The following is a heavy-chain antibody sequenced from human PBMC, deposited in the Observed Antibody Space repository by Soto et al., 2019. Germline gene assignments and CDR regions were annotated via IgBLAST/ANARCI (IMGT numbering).Heavy chain of an antibody. V-gene: IGHV1-69*01. Sequence: HVQLVQSGAEVKKSGAAVKVSCRASGGTIYRHSISWVRQAPGQGLEWRGGIIPMLNKVSYAEKLQGRVKITEDESPTAVCMELSRLTSENTAVYFCARDQGSKRGYSGSAAFGDRGQGTLVTVSS. J-gene: IGHJ4*02. CDR2: IIPMLNKV. CDR3: ARDQGSKRGYSGSAAFGD. CDR1: GGTIYRHS. D-gene: IGHD5-12*01.